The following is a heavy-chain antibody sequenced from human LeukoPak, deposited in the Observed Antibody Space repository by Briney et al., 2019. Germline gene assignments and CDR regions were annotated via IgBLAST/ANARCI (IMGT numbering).Heavy chain of an antibody. J-gene: IGHJ4*02. CDR1: GGSISSYY. Sequence: SETLSLTCTVSGGSISSYYWSWIRQPPGKGLEWIGYIYYSGSTNYNPSLKSRVTISVDTSKNQFSLKLSSVTAADTAVYYCARDDIAARPLDYWDQGTLVTVSS. CDR2: IYYSGST. V-gene: IGHV4-59*01. CDR3: ARDDIAARPLDY. D-gene: IGHD6-6*01.